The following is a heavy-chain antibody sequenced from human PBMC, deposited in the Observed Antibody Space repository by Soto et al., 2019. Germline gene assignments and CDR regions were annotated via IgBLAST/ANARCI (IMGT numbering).Heavy chain of an antibody. J-gene: IGHJ4*02. CDR2: IIPIFGTT. Sequence: QVQLVQSGAEVKKPGSSVKVSCKASGGTFSTYAITWVRRAPGQGLEWLGGIIPIFGTTDYARKFQGRVTITAAESTSTVFTELSSLTSEDTAVYYCATGVGAYFSDYWGQGNLVTVSS. CDR3: ATGVGAYFSDY. D-gene: IGHD1-26*01. CDR1: GGTFSTYA. V-gene: IGHV1-69*01.